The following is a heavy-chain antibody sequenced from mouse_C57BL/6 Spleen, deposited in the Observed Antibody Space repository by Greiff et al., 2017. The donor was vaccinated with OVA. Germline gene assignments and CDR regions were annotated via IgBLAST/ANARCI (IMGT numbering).Heavy chain of an antibody. Sequence: VQLQQSGPGLVQPSQSLSITCTVSGFSLTSYGVHWVRQSPGKGLEWLGVIWRGGSTDYNAAFMSRLSITKDNSKSQVFFKMNSLQADDTAIYYCAKPRNWDGEGYFDVWGTGTTVTVSS. CDR1: GFSLTSYG. CDR2: IWRGGST. V-gene: IGHV2-5*01. CDR3: AKPRNWDGEGYFDV. D-gene: IGHD4-1*02. J-gene: IGHJ1*03.